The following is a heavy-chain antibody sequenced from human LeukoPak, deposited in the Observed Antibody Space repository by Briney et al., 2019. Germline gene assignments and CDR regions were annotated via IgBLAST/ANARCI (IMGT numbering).Heavy chain of an antibody. CDR2: IYYSGST. Sequence: SETLSLTCTVSGGSVNSGSYYWSWIRQPPGKGLEWIAWIYYSGSTNYNPSLKSRVTISLDTSKNQFSLRLSSVTAADTAVYYCATISTYQTTWGQGTLVTVSS. CDR1: GGSVNSGSYY. V-gene: IGHV4-61*01. CDR3: ATISTYQTT. D-gene: IGHD1-7*01. J-gene: IGHJ4*02.